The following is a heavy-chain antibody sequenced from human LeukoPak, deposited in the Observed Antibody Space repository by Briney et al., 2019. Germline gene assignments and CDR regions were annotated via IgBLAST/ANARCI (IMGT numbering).Heavy chain of an antibody. CDR3: ARPHGDTTADDAFDI. D-gene: IGHD1-1*01. Sequence: ASVKVSCKASGYTFTGFYIHWVRQAPGQGLEWMGRINPNSGGTNYAQKFQGRVTMTRDTSISTAYMELSRLRSDDTAVYYCARPHGDTTADDAFDIWGQGTMVTVSS. V-gene: IGHV1-2*06. CDR1: GYTFTGFY. J-gene: IGHJ3*02. CDR2: INPNSGGT.